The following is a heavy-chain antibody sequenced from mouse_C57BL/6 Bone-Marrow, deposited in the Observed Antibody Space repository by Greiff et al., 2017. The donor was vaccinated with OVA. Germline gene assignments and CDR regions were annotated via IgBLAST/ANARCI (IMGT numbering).Heavy chain of an antibody. D-gene: IGHD1-1*01. J-gene: IGHJ4*01. Sequence: VQRVESGGGLVQPGGSLKLSCAASGFTFSDYYMYWVRQTPEKRLEWVAYISNGGGSTYYPDTVKGRFTISRDNAKNTLYLQMSRLKSEDTAMYYCARQGGSKAMDYWGQGTSVTVSS. CDR2: ISNGGGST. CDR3: ARQGGSKAMDY. CDR1: GFTFSDYY. V-gene: IGHV5-12*01.